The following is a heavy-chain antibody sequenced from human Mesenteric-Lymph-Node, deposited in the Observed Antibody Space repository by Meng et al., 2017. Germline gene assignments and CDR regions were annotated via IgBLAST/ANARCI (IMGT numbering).Heavy chain of an antibody. CDR3: ARGQKGYFDL. J-gene: IGHJ2*01. V-gene: IGHV4-30-4*01. CDR2: IYNSGST. Sequence: VQLQESGPGLVKPSQTLSLTCTVSGGSIRSSNYYWSWIRQPPGKGLEWSGHIYNSGSTYYNPSLKSRITISVDTSKNQFSLKLSSVTAADTAVYYCARGQKGYFDLWGRGTLVTVSS. CDR1: GGSIRSSNYY.